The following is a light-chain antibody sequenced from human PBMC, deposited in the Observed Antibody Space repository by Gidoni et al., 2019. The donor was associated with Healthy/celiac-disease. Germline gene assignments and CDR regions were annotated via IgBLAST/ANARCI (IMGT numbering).Light chain of an antibody. CDR1: QSISSY. V-gene: IGKV1-39*01. J-gene: IGKJ5*01. Sequence: DIQMTLSPSYLSASVGDRVTITYRASQSISSYLNWYQQKPGKTCTLLSDAAASVQSGVPSRFSGSGSATYFPLTISSLQPEDFATYYCQQSYSTPSTFGQGTRLEIK. CDR3: QQSYSTPST. CDR2: AAA.